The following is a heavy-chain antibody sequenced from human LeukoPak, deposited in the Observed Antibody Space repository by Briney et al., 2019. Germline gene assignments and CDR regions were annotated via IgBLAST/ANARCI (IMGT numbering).Heavy chain of an antibody. Sequence: GGSLRLSCAASGFTFSSYAMSWVRQAPGKGLEWVSAISGSGGSTYYADSVKGRFTISRDNSKNTLYLQMNSLRAEDTAVYYCAKGPYCGGDCYPELYYFDYWGQGTLVTVPS. J-gene: IGHJ4*02. D-gene: IGHD2-21*02. CDR3: AKGPYCGGDCYPELYYFDY. V-gene: IGHV3-23*01. CDR2: ISGSGGST. CDR1: GFTFSSYA.